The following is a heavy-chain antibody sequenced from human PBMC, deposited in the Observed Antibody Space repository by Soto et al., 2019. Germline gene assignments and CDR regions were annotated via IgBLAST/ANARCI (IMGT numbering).Heavy chain of an antibody. D-gene: IGHD3-10*01. CDR3: ARGPPKTDGSGSYSDYYYGMDV. V-gene: IGHV3-33*01. CDR1: GFTFSSYG. CDR2: IWYDGSNK. Sequence: GGSLRLSCAASGFTFSSYGMHWVRQAPGKGLEWVAVIWYDGSNKYYADSVKGRFTISRDNSKNTLYLQMNSLRAEDTAVYYCARGPPKTDGSGSYSDYYYGMDVWGQGTTVTVSS. J-gene: IGHJ6*02.